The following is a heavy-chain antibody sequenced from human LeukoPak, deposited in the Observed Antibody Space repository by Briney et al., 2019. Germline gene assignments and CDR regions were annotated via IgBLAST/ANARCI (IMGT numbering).Heavy chain of an antibody. CDR3: AQNLIDSSGSDY. CDR2: INAGNGNT. J-gene: IGHJ4*02. CDR1: GYIFTSYA. Sequence: ASVKVSCKASGYIFTSYAMHWVRQAPGQRLEWMGWINAGNGNTKCSQKFQGRVTITRDTSASTAYMELSSLRSEDTAVYYCAQNLIDSSGSDYWGQGTLVTVSS. D-gene: IGHD6-19*01. V-gene: IGHV1-3*01.